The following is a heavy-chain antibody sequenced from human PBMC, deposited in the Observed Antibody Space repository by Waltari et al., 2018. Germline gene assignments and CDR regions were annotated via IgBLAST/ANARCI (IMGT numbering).Heavy chain of an antibody. CDR1: GFTXSSYS. D-gene: IGHD3-9*01. V-gene: IGHV3-21*01. CDR3: XXDRVXYYDILTGPXXYYGMDV. CDR2: IGSIRSYI. Sequence: EXQLVESGGGLVKPGGSLXLSCAASGFTXSSYSXNWVRXAPGKGLGGVSSIGSIRSYIYYADSVKGXFTISRDNAKNSXYLXMNXLXAXDTAVYYXXXDRVXYYDILTGPXXYYGMDVXGQGTTVTVXS. J-gene: IGHJ6*02.